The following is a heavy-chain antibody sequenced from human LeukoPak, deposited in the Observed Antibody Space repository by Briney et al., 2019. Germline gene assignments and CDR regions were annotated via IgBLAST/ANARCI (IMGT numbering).Heavy chain of an antibody. V-gene: IGHV1-69*06. CDR1: GGTFSSYA. CDR2: IIPIFGTA. D-gene: IGHD1-26*01. Sequence: SVKVSCKASGGTFSSYAISWVRQAPGQGLEWMGGIIPIFGTANYAQKFQGRVTITADKSTSTAYMELSSLRSEDTAVYYCAGIVGATHYYYYMDVWGKGTTVTISS. J-gene: IGHJ6*03. CDR3: AGIVGATHYYYYMDV.